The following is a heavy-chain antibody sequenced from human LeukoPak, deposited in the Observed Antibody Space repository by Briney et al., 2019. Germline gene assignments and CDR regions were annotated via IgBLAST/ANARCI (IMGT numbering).Heavy chain of an antibody. J-gene: IGHJ3*02. CDR3: ASSYYYDSSGPGDAFDI. CDR2: ISSSSSTI. D-gene: IGHD3-22*01. Sequence: PGGSLRLSCAASGFTFSSYSMNWVRQAPGKGPEWVSYISSSSSTIYYADSVKGRFTISRDNAKNSLYLQMNSLRAEDTAVYYCASSYYYDSSGPGDAFDIWGQGTMVTVSS. CDR1: GFTFSSYS. V-gene: IGHV3-48*01.